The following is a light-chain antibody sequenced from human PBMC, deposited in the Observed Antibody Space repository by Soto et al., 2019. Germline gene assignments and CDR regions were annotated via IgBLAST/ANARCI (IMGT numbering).Light chain of an antibody. Sequence: QSALTQPASVSGSPGQSITISCTGTSSDTAGYNYVSWYQQHPGKAPKLMIYEVSNRPSGVSNRFSGSQSGNTDSLTISGLQADDEANYYCSSYTTSNTPLYVFGTGTKLTVL. CDR1: SSDTAGYNY. V-gene: IGLV2-14*01. CDR3: SSYTTSNTPLYV. J-gene: IGLJ1*01. CDR2: EVS.